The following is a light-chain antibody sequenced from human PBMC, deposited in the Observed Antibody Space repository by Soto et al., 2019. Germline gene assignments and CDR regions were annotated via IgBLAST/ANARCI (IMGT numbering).Light chain of an antibody. CDR1: QGVRNY. CDR3: QQRSHGLT. V-gene: IGKV3-11*01. CDR2: DAS. Sequence: DIVLTQSPGTLSLSPGDRATLSCRASQGVRNYVAWYQQRPGQAPRLLIYDASNRATGIPDRFSGSGSGTDFTLTISSLEPEDFAVYYCQQRSHGLTFGGVTTVEI. J-gene: IGKJ4*01.